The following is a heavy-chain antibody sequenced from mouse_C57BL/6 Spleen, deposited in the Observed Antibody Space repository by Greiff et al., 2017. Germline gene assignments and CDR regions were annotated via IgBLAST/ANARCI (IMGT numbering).Heavy chain of an antibody. V-gene: IGHV1-15*01. J-gene: IGHJ3*01. CDR2: IDPETGGT. CDR3: TGYGAWFAY. D-gene: IGHD2-14*01. Sequence: QVQLQQSGAALVRPGASVTLSCKASGYTFTDYEMRWVKQTPVHGLAWIGAIDPETGGTAYNQKFKGKAILTADKSSSTAYMELRSLTSEDSAVYYCTGYGAWFAYWGQGTLVTVSA. CDR1: GYTFTDYE.